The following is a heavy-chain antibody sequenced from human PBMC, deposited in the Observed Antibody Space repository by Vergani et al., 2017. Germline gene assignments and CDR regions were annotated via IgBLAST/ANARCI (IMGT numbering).Heavy chain of an antibody. V-gene: IGHV3-23*01. J-gene: IGHJ4*02. CDR3: AKSAGCSYGYGLAGDY. Sequence: EVQLLESGGGLVQPGGSLRLSCAASGFTFSSYAMSWVRQAPGKGLEWVSAISGSGGSTYYADSVKGRFTISRDNSKNTLYLQMNSLRAEDTAVYYCAKSAGCSYGYGLAGDYWGQGTLVTVSS. CDR1: GFTFSSYA. CDR2: ISGSGGST. D-gene: IGHD5-18*01.